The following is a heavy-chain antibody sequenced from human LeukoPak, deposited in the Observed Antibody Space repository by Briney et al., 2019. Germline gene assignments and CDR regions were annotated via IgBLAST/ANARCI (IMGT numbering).Heavy chain of an antibody. V-gene: IGHV4-59*01. Sequence: SETLSFTCTVSGGSINSNYWSWIRQPPGKGLEWIGYIYYSGSTNYNPSLKSRVTISVDASKNQFSLRLSSVTAADTAVYYCARGRLPSTVLTPLDYWGQGTLVTVSS. CDR3: ARGRLPSTVLTPLDY. J-gene: IGHJ4*02. D-gene: IGHD4-23*01. CDR1: GGSINSNY. CDR2: IYYSGST.